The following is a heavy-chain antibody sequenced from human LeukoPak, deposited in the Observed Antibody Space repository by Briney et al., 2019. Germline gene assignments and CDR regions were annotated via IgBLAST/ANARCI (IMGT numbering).Heavy chain of an antibody. CDR3: AREPSAAADY. V-gene: IGHV1-18*01. J-gene: IGHJ4*02. CDR1: VYTLTSYG. CDR2: ISAYNGNT. D-gene: IGHD6-13*01. Sequence: GASLKVSCKASVYTLTSYGISWVRQAPGQRLEWRGWISAYNGNTNYAQKLQGRVTMTTDTSTSTAYMELRSLRSDDTAVYYCAREPSAAADYWGQGTLVSVSS.